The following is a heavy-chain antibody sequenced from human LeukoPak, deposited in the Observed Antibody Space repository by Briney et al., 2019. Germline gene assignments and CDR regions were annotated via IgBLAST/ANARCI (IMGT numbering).Heavy chain of an antibody. Sequence: SETLSLTCTVSGGSISSSSNYWGWIRQSPGKGLEWIGRIYYSGSTYYSPSLKSRVTISVDTSNNQFSLKLSSVTAADTAVYYCARGYYDVLTGHPKNFDYWGLGTLVTVSS. CDR3: ARGYYDVLTGHPKNFDY. CDR1: GGSISSSSNY. J-gene: IGHJ4*02. D-gene: IGHD3-9*01. V-gene: IGHV4-39*01. CDR2: IYYSGST.